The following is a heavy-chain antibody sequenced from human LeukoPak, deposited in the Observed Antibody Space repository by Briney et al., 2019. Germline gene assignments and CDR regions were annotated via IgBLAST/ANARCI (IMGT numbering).Heavy chain of an antibody. V-gene: IGHV3-48*02. D-gene: IGHD1-26*01. J-gene: IGHJ5*02. CDR2: ISGSSTTI. CDR3: TKDLVGATAS. Sequence: GGSLRLSCAASGFTFSTYSINWVRQAPGKGLEWVSYISGSSTTIYYADSVKGRFTISRDNAKNSLYLQMNSLRDEDTAVYYCTKDLVGATASWGQGTLVTVSS. CDR1: GFTFSTYS.